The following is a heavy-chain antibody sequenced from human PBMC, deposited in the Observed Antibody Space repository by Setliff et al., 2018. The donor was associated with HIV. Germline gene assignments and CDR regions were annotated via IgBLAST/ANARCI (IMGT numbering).Heavy chain of an antibody. Sequence: GGSLRLSCTASGFTVDDYAIHWVRQAPGKGLEWVSYISSGSNTVHYADSVLGLFTVSRDNAKNSLYLQMNRLSAEDTAVYYCASWGNYYFYYMDVWGKGATVTVSS. J-gene: IGHJ6*03. CDR1: GFTVDDYA. D-gene: IGHD7-27*01. CDR2: ISSGSNTV. V-gene: IGHV3-48*01. CDR3: ASWGNYYFYYMDV.